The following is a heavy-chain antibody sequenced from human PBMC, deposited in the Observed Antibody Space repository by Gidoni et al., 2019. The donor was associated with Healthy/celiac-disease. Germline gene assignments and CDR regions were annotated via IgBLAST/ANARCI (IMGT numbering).Heavy chain of an antibody. CDR2: IWSDGSNK. Sequence: QVQLVESGGGVVQPGRSLRLSCAASGFTFSSYGMHWVRQAPGKGLEWVAVIWSDGSNKYYADSVKGRFTISRDNSKNTLYLQMNSLRAEDTAVYYCARDAVAVAGTGYFDYWGQGTLVTVSS. J-gene: IGHJ4*02. CDR3: ARDAVAVAGTGYFDY. CDR1: GFTFSSYG. V-gene: IGHV3-33*01. D-gene: IGHD6-19*01.